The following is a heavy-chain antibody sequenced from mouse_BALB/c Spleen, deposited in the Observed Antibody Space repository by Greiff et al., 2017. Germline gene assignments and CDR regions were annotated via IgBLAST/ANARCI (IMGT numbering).Heavy chain of an antibody. V-gene: IGHV1S81*02. CDR1: GYTFTSYY. CDR2: INPSNGGT. CDR3: TREALYSNYYAMDY. D-gene: IGHD2-1*01. Sequence: VQLQQPGAELVKPGASVKLSCKASGYTFTSYYMYWVKQRPGQGLEWIGWINPSNGGTNCNEKFKCKATLTVDKASSTAYMQLSSLTSEDSAVYYCTREALYSNYYAMDYWGQGTSVTVSS. J-gene: IGHJ4*01.